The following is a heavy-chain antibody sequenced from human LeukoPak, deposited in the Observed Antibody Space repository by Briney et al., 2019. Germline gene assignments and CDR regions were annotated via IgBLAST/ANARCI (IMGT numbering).Heavy chain of an antibody. V-gene: IGHV3-7*01. Sequence: GGSLRLSCSASGFTFSTYWMTWVRQAPGKGLEWVANIKLDGSEKYYVDSVKGRFTISRDNAKNALYLQMNSLGAEDTAVYHCARATGSSILYYYDSRGYSPDYWGQGNLVTVSS. CDR1: GFTFSTYW. CDR2: IKLDGSEK. J-gene: IGHJ4*02. D-gene: IGHD3-22*01. CDR3: ARATGSSILYYYDSRGYSPDY.